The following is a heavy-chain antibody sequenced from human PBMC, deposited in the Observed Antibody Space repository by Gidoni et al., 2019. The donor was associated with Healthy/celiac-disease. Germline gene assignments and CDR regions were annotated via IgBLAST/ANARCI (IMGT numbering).Heavy chain of an antibody. V-gene: IGHV3-21*01. J-gene: IGHJ4*02. CDR2: ISSSSSYI. Sequence: EVQLVESGGGLVKPGGSLRLSCAASGFPFSSYSMNWVRQAPGKGLEWVSSISSSSSYIYYADSVKGRFTISRDNAKNSLYLQMNSLRAEDTAVYYCASGLTTVTTYYDFDYWGQGTLVTVSS. CDR3: ASGLTTVTTYYDFDY. D-gene: IGHD4-17*01. CDR1: GFPFSSYS.